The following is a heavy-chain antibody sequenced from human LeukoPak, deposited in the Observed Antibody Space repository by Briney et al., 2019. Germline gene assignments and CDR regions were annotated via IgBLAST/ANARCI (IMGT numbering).Heavy chain of an antibody. J-gene: IGHJ4*02. V-gene: IGHV4-38-2*02. CDR1: GYSISSGYY. CDR2: IYHSGST. D-gene: IGHD6-13*01. Sequence: SETLSLTCTVSGYSISSGYYWGWIRQPPGKGLEWIGSIYHSGSTYYNPSLKSRVTISVDTSKSQFSLKLSSVTAADTAVYYCARQGGGSSWLDYWGQGTLVTVSS. CDR3: ARQGGGSSWLDY.